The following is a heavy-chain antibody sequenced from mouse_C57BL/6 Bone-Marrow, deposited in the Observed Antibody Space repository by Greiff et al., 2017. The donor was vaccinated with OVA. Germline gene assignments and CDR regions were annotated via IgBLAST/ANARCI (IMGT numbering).Heavy chain of an antibody. CDR2: IYPSDSET. Sequence: QVQLQQPGAELVRPGSSVKLSCKASGYTFTSYWMDWVKQRPGQGLEWIGNIYPSDSETHYNQKFKDKATLTVDKSSSTAYMQLSSLTSEDSAVYDCARGDYGSPYFDYWGQGTTLTVSS. D-gene: IGHD1-1*01. J-gene: IGHJ2*01. V-gene: IGHV1-61*01. CDR3: ARGDYGSPYFDY. CDR1: GYTFTSYW.